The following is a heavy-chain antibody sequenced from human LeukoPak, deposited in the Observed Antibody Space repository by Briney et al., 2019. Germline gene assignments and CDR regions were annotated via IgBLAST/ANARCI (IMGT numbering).Heavy chain of an antibody. Sequence: GGSLRLSCAASGFSFSSYWMTWVRQAPGKGLEWVASINQDGGEKYYVDSVKGRFTIARKNAKNSLFLQMNSLSAEDTAEYYCAREKGYNRWGTYYFDNWGQGTLVTVSS. CDR3: AREKGYNRWGTYYFDN. D-gene: IGHD5-24*01. V-gene: IGHV3-7*05. CDR1: GFSFSSYW. J-gene: IGHJ4*02. CDR2: INQDGGEK.